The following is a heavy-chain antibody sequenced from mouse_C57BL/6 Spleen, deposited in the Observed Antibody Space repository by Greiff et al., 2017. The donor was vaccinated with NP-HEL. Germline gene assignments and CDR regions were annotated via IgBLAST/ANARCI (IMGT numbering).Heavy chain of an antibody. CDR3: ARDLDGYYWFAY. V-gene: IGHV5-4*01. D-gene: IGHD2-3*01. Sequence: EVKLVESGGGLVKPGGSLKLSCAASGFTFSSYAMSWVRQTPEKRLEWVSTISDGGSYTYYPDNVKGRFTISRENAKNNLYLQMSHLKSEDTAMYYCARDLDGYYWFAYWGQGTLVTVSA. J-gene: IGHJ3*01. CDR1: GFTFSSYA. CDR2: ISDGGSYT.